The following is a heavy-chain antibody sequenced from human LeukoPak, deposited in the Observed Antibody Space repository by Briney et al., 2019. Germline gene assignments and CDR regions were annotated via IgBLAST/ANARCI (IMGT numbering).Heavy chain of an antibody. V-gene: IGHV3-48*03. CDR3: AREDFIAMRL. CDR1: GFTFSSYE. J-gene: IGHJ4*02. D-gene: IGHD2-2*01. CDR2: ISSSGSTI. Sequence: GGSLRLSCAASGFTFSSYEMNWVRQAPGKGLEWVSYISSSGSTIYYADSVKGRFTISRDNAKNSLYLQMNSLRAEDTAVYYCAREDFIAMRLWGQGTLVTVSS.